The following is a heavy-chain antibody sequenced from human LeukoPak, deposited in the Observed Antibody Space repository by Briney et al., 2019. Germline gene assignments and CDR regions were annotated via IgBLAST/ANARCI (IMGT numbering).Heavy chain of an antibody. V-gene: IGHV3-7*01. CDR3: ARDHYYDSSAYDAFDI. J-gene: IGHJ3*02. CDR1: GFTFRTYW. D-gene: IGHD3-22*01. CDR2: IKQDGNEK. Sequence: GGALRLSCAASGFTFRTYWMSWVRQAPGKGLEWVANIKQDGNEKYYVDSVKGRFTISRDNAKNSLYLQMNSLRAEDTAVYYCARDHYYDSSAYDAFDIWGQGTMVTVSS.